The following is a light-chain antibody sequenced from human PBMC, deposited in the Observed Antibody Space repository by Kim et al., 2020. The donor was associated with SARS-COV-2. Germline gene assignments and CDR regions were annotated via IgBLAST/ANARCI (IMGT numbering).Light chain of an antibody. V-gene: IGKV3-15*01. CDR1: HSVSTN. Sequence: VMTQSPVTLSFSPGERATLFCRASHSVSTNLAWYHQKPGQAPRLLIYGASTRATGIPARISGSGSGTHFTLTITSLQSEDFGIYYCQQYNNWFPFTFGQGTKLEI. CDR2: GAS. J-gene: IGKJ2*01. CDR3: QQYNNWFPFT.